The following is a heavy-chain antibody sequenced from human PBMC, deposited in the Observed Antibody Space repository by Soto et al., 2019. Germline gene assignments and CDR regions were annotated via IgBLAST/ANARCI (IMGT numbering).Heavy chain of an antibody. D-gene: IGHD1-7*01. CDR3: ARLRQITGTLDYFDY. CDR1: GGSISSYY. J-gene: IGHJ4*02. V-gene: IGHV4-59*01. CDR2: IYDTGST. Sequence: QVQLQESGPGLVKPSETLSLTCSVSGGSISSYYWSWIRQAPGKGMEWIGYIYDTGSTYYNPSLKSRITISEDTSKTRYSLKMKSVTAADTAVYYCARLRQITGTLDYFDYWGQGTLVTVS.